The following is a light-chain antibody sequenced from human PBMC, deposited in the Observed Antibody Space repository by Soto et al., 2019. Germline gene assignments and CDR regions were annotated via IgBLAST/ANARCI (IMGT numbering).Light chain of an antibody. V-gene: IGKV3-20*01. CDR3: QQYGSSPRT. CDR1: QSVSSSY. J-gene: IGKJ1*01. CDR2: CAS. Sequence: EIVLTQSPGTLSLSPGERATLSCRASQSVSSSYLAWYQQKPGQAPRLLIYCASSRATGIPDRFSGSGSGTDFTLTISRLEPEDFAVYYCQQYGSSPRTFGQGTKVDIK.